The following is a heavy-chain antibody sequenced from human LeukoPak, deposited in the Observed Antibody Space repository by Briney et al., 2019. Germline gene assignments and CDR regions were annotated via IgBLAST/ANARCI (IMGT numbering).Heavy chain of an antibody. J-gene: IGHJ4*02. CDR1: GGSISSGGYS. CDR3: ARPTSNWNYGIF. CDR2: IYHSGST. D-gene: IGHD1-7*01. V-gene: IGHV4-30-2*01. Sequence: PSETLSLTCAVSGGSISSGGYSWSWIRQPPGKGLEWIGYIYHSGSTYYNPSLKSRVTLSVDRSKNQFSLKLSSVTAADTAVYYCARPTSNWNYGIFWGQGTLVTVSS.